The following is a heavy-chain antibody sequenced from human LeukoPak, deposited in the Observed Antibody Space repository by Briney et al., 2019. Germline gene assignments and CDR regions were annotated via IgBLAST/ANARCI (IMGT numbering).Heavy chain of an antibody. CDR2: ISYDGSKK. V-gene: IGHV3-30*03. CDR1: GFTFSSYV. Sequence: PGRSLRLSCAASGFTFSSYVMHWLRQAPGKGLEWVAVISYDGSKKYYADSVKGRFTISRDNSKNTLYLQMTSLRAEDTAVYYCARSPAYCSSTSCYYYYYYGMDVWGKGTTVTVSS. J-gene: IGHJ6*04. D-gene: IGHD2-2*01. CDR3: ARSPAYCSSTSCYYYYYYGMDV.